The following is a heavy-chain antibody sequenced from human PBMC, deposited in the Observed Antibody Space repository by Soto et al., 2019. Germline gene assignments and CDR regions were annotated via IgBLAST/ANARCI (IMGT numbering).Heavy chain of an antibody. J-gene: IGHJ4*02. CDR2: IIPIFGTA. D-gene: IGHD5-12*01. Sequence: QVKLVQSGAEVKKPGSSVKVSCEASGGTFSSYAISWERQARGQGLEWMGGIIPIFGTANYAQMFQGRVTITADESTSTAYLELSSLSSEVTAVYYCARAEVDMATITQDYYWGQGTLVTVSS. CDR3: ARAEVDMATITQDYY. V-gene: IGHV1-69*01. CDR1: GGTFSSYA.